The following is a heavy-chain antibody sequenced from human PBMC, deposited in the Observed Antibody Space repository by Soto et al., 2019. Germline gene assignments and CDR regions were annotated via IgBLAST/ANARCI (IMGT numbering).Heavy chain of an antibody. CDR1: CGSITSSSYY. V-gene: IGHV4-39*01. Sequence: XXTLSLTCTVSCGSITSSSYYWGWIRQPRGKGLEWIGXINYSXSTYYNKSLKXXVTISVDXXTTLFSLKMSSVTAADTAVYYCARGREGFVVDCWGQGTMVTVSS. J-gene: IGHJ4*02. CDR2: INYSXST. CDR3: ARGREGFVVDC. D-gene: IGHD2-15*01.